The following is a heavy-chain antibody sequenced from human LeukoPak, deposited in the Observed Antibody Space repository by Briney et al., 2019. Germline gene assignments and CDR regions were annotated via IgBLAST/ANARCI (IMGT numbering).Heavy chain of an antibody. CDR2: ISSSSYI. J-gene: IGHJ4*02. CDR1: GFTFSTYS. V-gene: IGHV3-21*01. CDR3: ARDLYSYGYYFDH. D-gene: IGHD5-18*01. Sequence: GGSLRLSCAASGFTFSTYSMNWVRQAPGKGLEWVSSISSSSYIFYADSVKGRFTISRDNAKNSLYLQMNSLRAEDTAVYYCARDLYSYGYYFDHWGQGTLVTVSS.